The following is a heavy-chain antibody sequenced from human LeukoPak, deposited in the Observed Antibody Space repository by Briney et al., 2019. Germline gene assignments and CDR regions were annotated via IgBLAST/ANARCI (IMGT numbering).Heavy chain of an antibody. D-gene: IGHD3-10*01. J-gene: IGHJ3*02. V-gene: IGHV3-21*01. CDR3: AALEVVRGSDNALDI. CDR2: ISSSSYI. Sequence: GGSLRLSCAASGFTFSSYSMNWVRQAPGKGLEWVSSISSSSYIYYADSVKGRFTISRDNAKNSLYLQMNSLRAEDTAVYYCAALEVVRGSDNALDIWGQGTMVTVSS. CDR1: GFTFSSYS.